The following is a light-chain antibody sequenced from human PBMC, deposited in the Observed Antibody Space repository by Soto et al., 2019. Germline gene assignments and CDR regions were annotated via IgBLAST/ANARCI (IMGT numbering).Light chain of an antibody. J-gene: IGLJ1*01. V-gene: IGLV2-14*01. CDR3: LSYTTTTTDV. CDR2: GVS. Sequence: QSVLTQPASVSGSPGQSITISFAGTSIDVGGYNYVSWYQQHPGKAPKLMIYGVSNRPSGVSNRFSGSKSGNTASLTISGLQAEDEADYYCLSYTTTTTDVFGPSTKVTVL. CDR1: SIDVGGYNY.